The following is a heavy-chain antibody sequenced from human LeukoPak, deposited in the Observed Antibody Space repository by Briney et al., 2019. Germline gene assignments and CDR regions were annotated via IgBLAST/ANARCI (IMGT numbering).Heavy chain of an antibody. D-gene: IGHD1-1*01. CDR1: GFTFSSYS. CDR2: ISSSSSYI. V-gene: IGHV3-21*01. J-gene: IGHJ6*04. Sequence: GVLRLSCAASGFTFSSYSMNWVRQAPGKGLEWVSSISSSSSYIYYADSVKGRFTISRDNAKNSLYLQMNSLRAEDTAVYYCAGDQSWNDEVYYYGMDVWGKGTTVTVSS. CDR3: AGDQSWNDEVYYYGMDV.